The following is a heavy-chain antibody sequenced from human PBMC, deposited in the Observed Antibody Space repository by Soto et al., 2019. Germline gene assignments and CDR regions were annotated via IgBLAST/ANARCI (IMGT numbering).Heavy chain of an antibody. D-gene: IGHD6-19*01. Sequence: EVQLVESGGGLVQPGGSLRLSCAASVFTFSSHWMCWVRQAPGKGLEWVATINQDGNEKYYVDSVKGRFTISRDNAKNSLYLQVNSLRAEDTAVYYCARDGVEAGLYSDYWGQGTLVTVSS. CDR3: ARDGVEAGLYSDY. CDR2: INQDGNEK. CDR1: VFTFSSHW. J-gene: IGHJ4*02. V-gene: IGHV3-7*01.